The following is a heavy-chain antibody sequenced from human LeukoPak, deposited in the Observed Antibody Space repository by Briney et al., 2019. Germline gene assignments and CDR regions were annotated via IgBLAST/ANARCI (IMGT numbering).Heavy chain of an antibody. D-gene: IGHD3-10*01. CDR2: ISYDGSNK. CDR3: AKSLVRVRGVIRDYYYYGMDV. Sequence: GRSLRLSCAASGLTFSSYGMHWARQAPGKGLEWVAVISYDGSNKYYADSVKGRFTISRDNSKNTLYLQMNSLRAEDTAVYYCAKSLVRVRGVIRDYYYYGMDVWGQGTTVTVSS. J-gene: IGHJ6*02. CDR1: GLTFSSYG. V-gene: IGHV3-30*18.